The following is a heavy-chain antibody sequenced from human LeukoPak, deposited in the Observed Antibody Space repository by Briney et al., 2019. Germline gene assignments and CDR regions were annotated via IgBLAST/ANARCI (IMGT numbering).Heavy chain of an antibody. V-gene: IGHV3-53*01. CDR2: IYSDGNT. J-gene: IGHJ3*02. Sequence: PGGSLRLSCAASGFTVNSNYMNWVRQAPGKGLEWVSVIYSDGNTYYADSVKGRFTISRDDSKNTLYLQMNSLRAEDTAVYYCARDQGLRFYYGPIRDAFDIWGQGTMVTVSS. D-gene: IGHD3-10*01. CDR3: ARDQGLRFYYGPIRDAFDI. CDR1: GFTVNSNY.